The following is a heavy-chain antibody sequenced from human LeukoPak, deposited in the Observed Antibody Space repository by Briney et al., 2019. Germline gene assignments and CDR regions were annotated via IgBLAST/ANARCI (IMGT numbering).Heavy chain of an antibody. D-gene: IGHD3-22*01. V-gene: IGHV3-43*02. CDR1: EFTFDESA. Sequence: PGGSLRLSCAASEFTFDESAMHWVRQAPGKGLEWVSCISGYGTSTSYADSVKGRFTISRDNSKDSLYLQMDSLRRGDTGLYFCARDIWNWHDTSRYFDSWGQGTRVTVSS. CDR2: ISGYGTST. J-gene: IGHJ4*02. CDR3: ARDIWNWHDTSRYFDS.